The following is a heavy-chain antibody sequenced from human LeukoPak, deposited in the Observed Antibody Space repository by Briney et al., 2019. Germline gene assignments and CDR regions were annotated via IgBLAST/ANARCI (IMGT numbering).Heavy chain of an antibody. CDR2: IWYDGTNQ. CDR3: ARDRAYCTNGVCYYYFDY. Sequence: PGGSLRLSCAASGFIFGDYGMQWVRQAPGKGLEWVALIWYDGTNQYYADSVKGRFTISRDNSKNTLYLQINSLRPDDTGVYYCARDRAYCTNGVCYYYFDYWGQGTLVTVSS. J-gene: IGHJ4*02. D-gene: IGHD2-8*01. CDR1: GFIFGDYG. V-gene: IGHV3-33*01.